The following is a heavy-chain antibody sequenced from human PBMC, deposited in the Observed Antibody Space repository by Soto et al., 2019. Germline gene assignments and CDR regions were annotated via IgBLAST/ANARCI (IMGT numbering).Heavy chain of an antibody. CDR2: IIGVGGST. CDR3: AGREIAARPDYYYYYMDV. V-gene: IGHV3-23*01. CDR1: GLTFSGYA. D-gene: IGHD6-6*01. Sequence: GGSLRLSFAASGLTFSGYAMSWVRQAQGKGLEWVSAIIGVGGSTYYADSVKGRFTISRDNSKNTLYLQMNSLRAEDTAVYYCAGREIAARPDYYYYYMDVWGKGTTVTVSS. J-gene: IGHJ6*03.